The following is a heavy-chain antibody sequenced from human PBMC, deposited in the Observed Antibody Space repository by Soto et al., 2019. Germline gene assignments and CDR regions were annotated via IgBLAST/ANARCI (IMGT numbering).Heavy chain of an antibody. CDR3: AKNCGGNCYSTSRNVFQH. V-gene: IGHV3-23*01. CDR1: GFTFTNYA. D-gene: IGHD2-21*01. J-gene: IGHJ1*01. CDR2: ISGSGTDT. Sequence: PGGSLRLSCGASGFTFTNYALSWVRQAPGKGLEWVSSISGSGTDTKYADSVKGRSTISRDNSKNTVYLQVNSLRGEDTAVYYCAKNCGGNCYSTSRNVFQHWGQGTQVTVSS.